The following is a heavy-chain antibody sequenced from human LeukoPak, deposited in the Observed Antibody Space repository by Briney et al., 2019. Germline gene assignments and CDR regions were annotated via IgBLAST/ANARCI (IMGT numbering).Heavy chain of an antibody. Sequence: YTFTGYYXXXVRQAPGQGIEXMGRINPNSGGTNYAKKFQGRVTMTREASISRAYMEVRRLRYDDTAVYYCARVGYSSGLYRGVIQLFDYWGQGTLVTVSS. J-gene: IGHJ4*02. D-gene: IGHD6-19*01. CDR3: ARVGYSSGLYRGVIQLFDY. CDR1: YTFTGYY. V-gene: IGHV1-2*06. CDR2: INPNSGGT.